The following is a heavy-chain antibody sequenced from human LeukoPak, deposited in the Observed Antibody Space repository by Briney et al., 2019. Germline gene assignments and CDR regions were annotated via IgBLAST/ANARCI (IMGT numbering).Heavy chain of an antibody. D-gene: IGHD2-21*01. CDR2: INPQSAVT. CDR3: ARVRASSVVVIVPADWYFDL. J-gene: IGHJ2*01. Sequence: ASVKVSCKASGYTFTGYYIHWVRQAPGQGLEWMGWINPQSAVTNYAQKFQGRVTITADKSTSTAYMELSSLRSEDTAVYYCARVRASSVVVIVPADWYFDLWGRGTLVTVSS. CDR1: GYTFTGYY. V-gene: IGHV1-2*02.